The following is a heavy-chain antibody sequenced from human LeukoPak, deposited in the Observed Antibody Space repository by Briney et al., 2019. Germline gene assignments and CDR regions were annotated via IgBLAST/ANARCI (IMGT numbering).Heavy chain of an antibody. CDR2: IKSKTDGGTT. J-gene: IGHJ4*02. CDR1: GFTFSNAW. D-gene: IGHD3-3*01. CDR3: TTTVSRSIRFLEWFFDY. Sequence: GGSLRLSCAASGFTFSNAWMSWVRQAPGKGLEWVGRIKSKTDGGTTDYAAPVKGRFTISRDDSKNTLYLQMNSLETEDTAVYYCTTTVSRSIRFLEWFFDYWGQGTLVTVSS. V-gene: IGHV3-15*01.